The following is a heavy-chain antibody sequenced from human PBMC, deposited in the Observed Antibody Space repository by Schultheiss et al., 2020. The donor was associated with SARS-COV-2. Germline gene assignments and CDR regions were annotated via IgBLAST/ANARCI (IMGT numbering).Heavy chain of an antibody. D-gene: IGHD1-26*01. J-gene: IGHJ4*02. Sequence: GESLKISCAASGFTFSSYGMHWVRQAPGKGLEWVSSISSSSSYIYYADSVKGRFTISRDNAKNSLYLQMNSLRAEDTAVYYCATSTRESGSYDYWGQGTLVTVSS. V-gene: IGHV3-21*01. CDR1: GFTFSSYG. CDR3: ATSTRESGSYDY. CDR2: ISSSSSYI.